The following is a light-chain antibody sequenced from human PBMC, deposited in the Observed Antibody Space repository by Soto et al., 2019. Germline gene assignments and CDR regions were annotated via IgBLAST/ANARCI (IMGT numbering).Light chain of an antibody. Sequence: IIVTQSPVTLSLSPGEGAPLSCRVSQTVSSNYLAWCQQRPGQAPRLLIYGASTRAAGIPDRFSGSGSGTDFTLTITILGPEDSAVYFCQQYTCPPTTFGQGTRLEIK. CDR3: QQYTCPPTT. V-gene: IGKV3-20*01. CDR2: GAS. CDR1: QTVSSNY. J-gene: IGKJ5*01.